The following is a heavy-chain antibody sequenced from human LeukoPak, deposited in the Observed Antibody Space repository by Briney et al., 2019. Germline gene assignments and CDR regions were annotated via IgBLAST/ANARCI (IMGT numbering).Heavy chain of an antibody. CDR1: GFTFSDYY. Sequence: GGSLRLSCAACGFTFSDYYMSWIRQAPGKGLEWVSYISRSCSTIYYADSVKGRSTISRDNAKNSLYLQMNSLRAEDTAVYYCAREGWWLRDFDYWGQGTLVTVSS. CDR3: AREGWWLRDFDY. CDR2: ISRSCSTI. D-gene: IGHD2-15*01. V-gene: IGHV3-11*04. J-gene: IGHJ4*02.